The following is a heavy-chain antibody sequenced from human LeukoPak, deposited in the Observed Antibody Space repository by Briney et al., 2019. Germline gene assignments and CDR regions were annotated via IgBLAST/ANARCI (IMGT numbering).Heavy chain of an antibody. Sequence: PGGSLRLSCAASGFTFSDYYMSWIREAPGKGLEWVSYISSSSSYTNYADSVKGRFTISRDNAKNSLYLQMNSLRAEDTAVYYCARGSGTGSPIDYWGQGTLVTVSS. CDR3: ARGSGTGSPIDY. CDR1: GFTFSDYY. V-gene: IGHV3-11*06. D-gene: IGHD1-14*01. CDR2: ISSSSSYT. J-gene: IGHJ4*02.